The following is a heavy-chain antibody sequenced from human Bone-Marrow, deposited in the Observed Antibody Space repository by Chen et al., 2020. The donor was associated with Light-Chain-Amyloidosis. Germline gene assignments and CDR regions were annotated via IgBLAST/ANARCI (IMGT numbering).Heavy chain of an antibody. J-gene: IGHJ6*02. Sequence: QVQLVESGGGVVQPGRSLRLSCAASGFTFSSYAMHWVRQAPGKGLEWVAVISYDGSNKYYADSVKGRFTISRDNSKNTLYLQMNSLRAEDTAVYYCASRDSSSSSGYYYYGMDVWGQWTTVTVSS. D-gene: IGHD6-6*01. V-gene: IGHV3-30-3*01. CDR3: ASRDSSSSSGYYYYGMDV. CDR1: GFTFSSYA. CDR2: ISYDGSNK.